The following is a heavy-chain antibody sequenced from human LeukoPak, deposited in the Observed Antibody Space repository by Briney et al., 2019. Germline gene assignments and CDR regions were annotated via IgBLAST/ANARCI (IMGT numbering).Heavy chain of an antibody. CDR3: ARGGAAYCSGGSCYPFKY. CDR1: GGSFSGYY. V-gene: IGHV4-34*01. Sequence: SETLSLTCAVYGGSFSGYYWSWLRQPPGKGLEWIGEINHSGSTNYNPSLKSRVTISVDTSKNQFSLKLSSVTAADTAVYYCARGGAAYCSGGSCYPFKYWGQGTLVTVSS. J-gene: IGHJ4*02. D-gene: IGHD2-15*01. CDR2: INHSGST.